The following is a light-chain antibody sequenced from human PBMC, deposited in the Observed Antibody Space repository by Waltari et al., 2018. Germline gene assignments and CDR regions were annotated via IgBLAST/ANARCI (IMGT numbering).Light chain of an antibody. CDR1: RSYGGRYNY. J-gene: IGLJ3*02. Sequence: QSALTYTLSVSGCPGQSVRISCPGTRSYGGRYNYLSWYQQCPGKAPELMISDVYERPSGVPDRFSGSKSGNTASLAISGLRAEDEAVYYCCSYAGDYTLVFGGGTEVTVL. CDR3: CSYAGDYTLV. CDR2: DVY. V-gene: IGLV2-11*01.